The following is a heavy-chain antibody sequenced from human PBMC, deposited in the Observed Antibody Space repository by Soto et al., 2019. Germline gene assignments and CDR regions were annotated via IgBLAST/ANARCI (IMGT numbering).Heavy chain of an antibody. Sequence: PRGSLRLSCAASGFTFSSYAMNWVRQSSGKGLEWVSTIGGRGSNTYYADSVKGRFTVSRDNPKNTLFLQMNSLRVEDTAVYYCPTHRRDGYYYLGYQFDYWRQEALVTVSS. J-gene: IGHJ4*02. V-gene: IGHV3-23*01. CDR1: GFTFSSYA. CDR2: IGGRGSNT. D-gene: IGHD5-12*01. CDR3: PTHRRDGYYYLGYQFDY.